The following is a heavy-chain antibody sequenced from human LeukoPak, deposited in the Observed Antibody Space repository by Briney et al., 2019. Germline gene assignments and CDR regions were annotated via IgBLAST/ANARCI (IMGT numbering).Heavy chain of an antibody. Sequence: GGSLRLSCAASGFTFDDYGMSWVRQAPGKGLEWVSGINWNGGSTGYADSVKGGFTISRDNAKNSLYLQMNSLRAEDTALYYCARAEGNYYDSSTGDYWGQGTLVTVSS. J-gene: IGHJ4*02. CDR1: GFTFDDYG. CDR2: INWNGGST. D-gene: IGHD3-22*01. V-gene: IGHV3-20*04. CDR3: ARAEGNYYDSSTGDY.